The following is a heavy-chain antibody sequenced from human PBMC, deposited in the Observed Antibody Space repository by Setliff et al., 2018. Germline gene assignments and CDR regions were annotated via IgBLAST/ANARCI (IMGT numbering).Heavy chain of an antibody. J-gene: IGHJ6*03. CDR2: IYYTGNS. CDR1: GDSLRSSSSYY. CDR3: ARHSPYYYYMDV. Sequence: SETLSLTCTVSGDSLRSSSSYYWAWIRQPPGKGLEWIGSIYYTGNSYYNPSLRSRITMPMDTSKNQFSLRLTSVTAADTSVYYRARHSPYYYYMDVWGNGTTVTVSS. V-gene: IGHV4-39*01.